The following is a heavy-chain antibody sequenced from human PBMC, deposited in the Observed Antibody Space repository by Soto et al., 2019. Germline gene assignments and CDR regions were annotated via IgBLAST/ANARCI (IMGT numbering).Heavy chain of an antibody. CDR2: IYYSGST. J-gene: IGHJ6*03. CDR1: GGSISTYY. CDR3: ARYYCSGGSCYQYYYFMDV. Sequence: ASETLSLTCTVSGGSISTYYWSWIRQPPGKGLEWIGYIYYSGSTSYNPSLKSRITISVDTSKNQFSLKLSSVTAADTAVYYCARYYCSGGSCYQYYYFMDVWGKGTTVTVSS. V-gene: IGHV4-59*01. D-gene: IGHD2-15*01.